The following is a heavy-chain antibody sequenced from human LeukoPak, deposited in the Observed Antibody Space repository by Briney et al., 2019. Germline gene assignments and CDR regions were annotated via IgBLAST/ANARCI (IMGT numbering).Heavy chain of an antibody. CDR3: ATGGVHYYDSSADY. D-gene: IGHD3-22*01. Sequence: GKSLRLSCAASGFTFSAYGIHWVRQAPGKGLEWVSYISSSGSTIYYADSVKGRFTISRDNTKNSLYLQMDSLRGEDTAVYYCATGGVHYYDSSADYWGQGTLVTVSS. CDR2: ISSSGSTI. J-gene: IGHJ4*02. V-gene: IGHV3-48*04. CDR1: GFTFSAYG.